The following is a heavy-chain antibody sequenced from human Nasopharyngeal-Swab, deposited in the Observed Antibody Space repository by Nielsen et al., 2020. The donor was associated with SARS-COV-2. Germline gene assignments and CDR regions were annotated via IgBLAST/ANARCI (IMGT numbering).Heavy chain of an antibody. Sequence: GESLKISCAASGFTFNNYNFNWVRQARGKRLEWVSSISSSSSYIYYADSVKGRFTISRDNAKNSLYLQMNSLRAEDTAVYYCARDGLDYDFWSAYFMDVWGQGTTVTVSS. CDR3: ARDGLDYDFWSAYFMDV. D-gene: IGHD3-3*01. V-gene: IGHV3-21*01. CDR2: ISSSSSYI. J-gene: IGHJ6*02. CDR1: GFTFNNYN.